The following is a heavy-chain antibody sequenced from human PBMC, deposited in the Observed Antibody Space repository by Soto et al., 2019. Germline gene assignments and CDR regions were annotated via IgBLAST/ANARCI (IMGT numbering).Heavy chain of an antibody. J-gene: IGHJ5*02. CDR2: ISAYNGNT. Sequence: GASVKVSCKASGYTFTSYGISWVRQAPGQGLEWMGWISAYNGNTNYAQKLQGRVTMTTDTSTSTAYMELRSLRSDDTAVYYCARDRGYDFWSGYSPRQTFAFDPWGQGTLVTVSS. D-gene: IGHD3-3*01. CDR3: ARDRGYDFWSGYSPRQTFAFDP. V-gene: IGHV1-18*01. CDR1: GYTFTSYG.